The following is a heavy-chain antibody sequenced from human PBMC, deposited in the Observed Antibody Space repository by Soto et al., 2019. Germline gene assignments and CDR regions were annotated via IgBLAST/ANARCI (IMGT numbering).Heavy chain of an antibody. J-gene: IGHJ4*02. CDR3: ARSFGWYAIDH. Sequence: QMQLQESGPGLVKPSETLSLTCAVSSASIITEQRWTWVRQPPGKGLEWIGEIHRSGSTNNNPSLRSRVTMLVEKSKTQFYLNLNSVTAAETALYYCARSFGWYAIDHWGQGTLVIVSS. D-gene: IGHD6-19*01. CDR1: SASIITEQR. CDR2: IHRSGST. V-gene: IGHV4-4*02.